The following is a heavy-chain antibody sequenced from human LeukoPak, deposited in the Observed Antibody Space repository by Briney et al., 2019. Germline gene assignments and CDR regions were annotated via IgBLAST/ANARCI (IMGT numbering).Heavy chain of an antibody. J-gene: IGHJ4*02. D-gene: IGHD2-21*02. CDR1: GFTFSSYG. CDR2: ISYDGSNK. Sequence: PGRSLRLSCAASGFTFSSYGMHWVRQAPGKGLEWVAVISYDGSNKYYADSVKGRFTISRDNSKNTLYLQMNSLRAEDTAVYYCAKDGDVPFDYWGQGTLVTVSS. V-gene: IGHV3-30*18. CDR3: AKDGDVPFDY.